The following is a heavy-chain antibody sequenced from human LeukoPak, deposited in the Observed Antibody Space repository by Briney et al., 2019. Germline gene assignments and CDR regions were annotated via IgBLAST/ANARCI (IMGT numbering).Heavy chain of an antibody. CDR1: GFTFSDYY. CDR3: VKGSYFDGGGLTFNY. Sequence: GGSLRLSCAASGFTFSDYYMIWIRQAPGKGLEWVSYISLSGTTIYYADSVKGRFTISRDNAKNSLYLQMNSLRAEDTAVYYCVKGSYFDGGGLTFNYWGQGTLVSVSS. V-gene: IGHV3-11*04. J-gene: IGHJ4*02. D-gene: IGHD3-22*01. CDR2: ISLSGTTI.